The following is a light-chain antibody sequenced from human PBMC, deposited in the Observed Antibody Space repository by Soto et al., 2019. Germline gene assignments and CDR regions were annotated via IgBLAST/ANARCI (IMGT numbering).Light chain of an antibody. CDR1: QSISSW. CDR2: DAS. J-gene: IGKJ1*01. Sequence: DIQMTQSPSTLSASVGDRVTISCRASQSISSWLAWYQQKPGKAPQILIYDASSLESGVQSRFSGSGSGTEFTLTIRSLQPDDFATYYCKQYNSYWTCGQGTKVDIK. V-gene: IGKV1-5*01. CDR3: KQYNSYWT.